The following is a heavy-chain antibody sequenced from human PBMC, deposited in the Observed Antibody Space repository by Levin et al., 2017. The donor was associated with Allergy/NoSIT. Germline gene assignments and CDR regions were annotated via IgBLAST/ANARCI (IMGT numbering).Heavy chain of an antibody. CDR2: IGTAGDT. CDR3: ARGRQYSGSYWRWYFDL. CDR1: GFTFSSYD. J-gene: IGHJ2*01. D-gene: IGHD1-26*01. V-gene: IGHV3-13*01. Sequence: GGSLRLSCAASGFTFSSYDMHWVRQATGKGLEWVSAIGTAGDTYYPGSVKGRFTISRENAKNSLYLQMNSLRAGDTAVYYCARGRQYSGSYWRWYFDLWGRGTLVTVSS.